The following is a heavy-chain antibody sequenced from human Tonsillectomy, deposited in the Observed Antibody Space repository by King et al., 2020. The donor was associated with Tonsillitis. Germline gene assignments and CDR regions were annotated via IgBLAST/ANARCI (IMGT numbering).Heavy chain of an antibody. CDR1: GGTFSSYD. CDR3: ARLGLAPAGFFDS. J-gene: IGHJ4*02. V-gene: IGHV1-69*09. D-gene: IGHD6-13*01. Sequence: QLVQSGAEVKKPGSSVKVSCEASGGTFSSYDISWVRQAPGQGLEWMGRIIPILGITTYAQKFQGRVTLTADKSTSPAYMELSSLRSEDTAVYYCARLGLAPAGFFDSWGQGTLVTVPS. CDR2: IIPILGIT.